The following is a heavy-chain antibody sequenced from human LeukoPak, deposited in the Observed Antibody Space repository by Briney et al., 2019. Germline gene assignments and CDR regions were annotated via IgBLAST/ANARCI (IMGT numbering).Heavy chain of an antibody. D-gene: IGHD3-22*01. CDR2: IRYDGSNK. J-gene: IGHJ4*02. CDR3: AKVRGLVITFFDY. Sequence: GGSLRLSCAASGFTFSSYGMHWVRQAPGKGLEWVAFIRYDGSNKYYADSVKGRFTISRDNSKSTLYLQMNSLRAEDTAVYYCAKVRGLVITFFDYWGQGTLVTVSS. V-gene: IGHV3-30*02. CDR1: GFTFSSYG.